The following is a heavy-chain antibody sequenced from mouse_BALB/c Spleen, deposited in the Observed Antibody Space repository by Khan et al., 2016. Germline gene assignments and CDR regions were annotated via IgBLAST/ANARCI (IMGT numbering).Heavy chain of an antibody. Sequence: QMQLEESGPGLVQPSQSLSITCTVSGFSLTSYGVHWVRQSPGKGLEWLGVIWSGGSTDYNAAFISRLSISKDNSKSQVFFKMNSLQANDTAIYYCASEPSYYYGSSYYFDYWGQGTTLTVSS. CDR2: IWSGGST. D-gene: IGHD1-1*01. CDR3: ASEPSYYYGSSYYFDY. CDR1: GFSLTSYG. V-gene: IGHV2-2*02. J-gene: IGHJ2*01.